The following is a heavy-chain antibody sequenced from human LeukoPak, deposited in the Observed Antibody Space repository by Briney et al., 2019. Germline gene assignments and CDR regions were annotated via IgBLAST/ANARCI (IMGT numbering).Heavy chain of an antibody. V-gene: IGHV3-73*01. CDR2: IRSKANSYAT. CDR3: TRLFGDFWSCYPPYFDY. J-gene: IGHJ4*02. D-gene: IGHD3-3*01. CDR1: GFTFSGSA. Sequence: PGGSLRLSCAASGFTFSGSAMHWVRQASGKGLEWVGRIRSKANSYATAYAASVKGRFTISRDDSKNTAYLQMNSLKTEDTAVYYCTRLFGDFWSCYPPYFDYWGQGTLVTVSS.